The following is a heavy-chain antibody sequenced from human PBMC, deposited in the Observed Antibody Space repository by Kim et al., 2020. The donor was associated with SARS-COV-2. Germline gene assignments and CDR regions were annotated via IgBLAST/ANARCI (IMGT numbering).Heavy chain of an antibody. V-gene: IGHV3-30*02. D-gene: IGHD3-9*01. CDR3: AKDRQDFDWLLYFDY. J-gene: IGHJ4*02. Sequence: DSVKGRFTISRDNSKNTLYLQMNSLRAEDTAVYYCAKDRQDFDWLLYFDYWGQGTLVTVSS.